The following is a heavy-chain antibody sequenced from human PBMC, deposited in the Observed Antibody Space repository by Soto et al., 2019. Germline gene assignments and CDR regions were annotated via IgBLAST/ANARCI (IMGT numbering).Heavy chain of an antibody. CDR2: ISGRGGIT. Sequence: GGSLRPSCAASGFTFGDHAMRLVRQAPGNGLEWVAVISGRGGITYYEDSVKGRFTISRDNAKNTLFLHMSNLRAEDTAMYYCTIVRVADSALDHWGQGT. J-gene: IGHJ4*02. CDR3: TIVRVADSALDH. D-gene: IGHD3-10*02. CDR1: GFTFGDHA. V-gene: IGHV3-23*01.